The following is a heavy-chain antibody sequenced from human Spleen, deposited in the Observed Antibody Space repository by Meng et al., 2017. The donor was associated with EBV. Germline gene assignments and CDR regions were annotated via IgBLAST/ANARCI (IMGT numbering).Heavy chain of an antibody. D-gene: IGHD2-2*01. J-gene: IGHJ4*02. CDR1: GVTFSSAW. CDR2: IKSKIDGGTT. V-gene: IGHV3-15*01. Sequence: EVQLVESXXGXVXXGGXLRLSCAASGVTFSSAWMSWVRQAPGEGLEWVGRIKSKIDGGTTDYAAPVKARFTISRDESKNTVHLQMNSLTTGDTAIYYCIHLRNNQLLDWAQGTLVTVSS. CDR3: IHLRNNQLLD.